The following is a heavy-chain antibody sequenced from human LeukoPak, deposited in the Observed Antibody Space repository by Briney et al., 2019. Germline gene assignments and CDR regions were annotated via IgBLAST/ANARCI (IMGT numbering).Heavy chain of an antibody. CDR3: ARADYGDPKYYFDY. D-gene: IGHD4-17*01. CDR2: IYYSGST. J-gene: IGHJ4*02. V-gene: IGHV4-31*03. CDR1: GGSISSGGYY. Sequence: SQTLSLTCTVSGGSISSGGYYWSWIRQHPGKGLEWIGYIYYSGSTYYNPSLKSRVTMSVDTSKSQFSLKLSSVTAADTAVYYCARADYGDPKYYFDYWGQGTLVTVSS.